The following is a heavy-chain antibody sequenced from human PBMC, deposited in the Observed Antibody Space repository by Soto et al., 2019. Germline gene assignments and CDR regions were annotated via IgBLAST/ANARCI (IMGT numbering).Heavy chain of an antibody. CDR1: GGSISSSSYY. D-gene: IGHD3-10*01. V-gene: IGHV4-39*01. CDR3: AAQRYGSGSYYLNS. Sequence: SETLSLTCTVSGGSISSSSYYWGWIRQPPGKGLEWIGSIYYSGSTYYNPSLKSRVTISVDTSKNQFSLKLSSVTAADTVVYSCAAQRYGSGSYYLNSWGQGTLVTVSS. J-gene: IGHJ4*02. CDR2: IYYSGST.